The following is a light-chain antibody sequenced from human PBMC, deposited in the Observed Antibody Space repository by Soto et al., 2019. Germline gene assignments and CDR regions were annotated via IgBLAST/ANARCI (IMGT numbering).Light chain of an antibody. CDR2: DAS. CDR1: QDISNY. CDR3: XQYDNLPPYT. V-gene: IGKV1-33*01. J-gene: IGKJ2*01. Sequence: DIQMTQSPSSLSASVGDRVTITCQASQDISNYLNWYQQKPGKAPKLLIYDASNLETGVPSRFSGSGSGTDFTFTISSLQPEDIATYYCXQYDNLPPYTFGQGTKLEIK.